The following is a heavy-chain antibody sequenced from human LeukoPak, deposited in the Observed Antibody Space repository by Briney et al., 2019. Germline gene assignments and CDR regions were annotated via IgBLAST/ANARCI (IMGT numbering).Heavy chain of an antibody. CDR3: ARPALQWLVRRYFDY. CDR1: GYSISSGYY. J-gene: IGHJ4*02. CDR2: IYHSGST. Sequence: PSETLSLTCTVSGYSISSGYYWGWIRQPPGKGLEWIGSIYHSGSTYYNPSLKSRVTISVDTSKNQFSLKLSSVTAADTAVYYCARPALQWLVRRYFDYWGQGTLVTVSS. D-gene: IGHD6-19*01. V-gene: IGHV4-38-2*02.